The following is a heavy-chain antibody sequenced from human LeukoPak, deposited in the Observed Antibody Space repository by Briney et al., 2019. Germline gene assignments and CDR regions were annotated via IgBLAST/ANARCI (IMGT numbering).Heavy chain of an antibody. Sequence: PSETLSLTCTVSGGSISSGGYYWSWIRQHPGKGLEWIGYIYYSGSTYYNSSLKSRVTISVDTSKNQFSLKLSSVTAADTAVYYCARAVAKGSIVVDTFDYWGQGTLVTVSS. J-gene: IGHJ4*02. CDR3: ARAVAKGSIVVDTFDY. D-gene: IGHD3-22*01. CDR1: GGSISSGGYY. V-gene: IGHV4-31*03. CDR2: IYYSGST.